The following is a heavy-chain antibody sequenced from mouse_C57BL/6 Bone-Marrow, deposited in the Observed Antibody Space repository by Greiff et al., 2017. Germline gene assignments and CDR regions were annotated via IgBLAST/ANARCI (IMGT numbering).Heavy chain of an antibody. Sequence: VQLQESGAELARPGASVKLSCKASGYTFTSYGISWVKQRTGQGLEWIGEIYPRSGNTYYNEKFKGKATLTADKSSSTASMELRRLTSEDSAVXFCSRGGGGICDYWGQGTTLTVSS. CDR2: IYPRSGNT. CDR1: GYTFTSYG. J-gene: IGHJ2*01. V-gene: IGHV1-81*01. CDR3: SRGGGGICDY. D-gene: IGHD1-1*02.